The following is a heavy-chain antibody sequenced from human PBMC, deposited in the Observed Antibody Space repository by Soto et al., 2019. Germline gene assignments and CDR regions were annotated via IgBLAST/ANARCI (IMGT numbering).Heavy chain of an antibody. Sequence: QVQLVQSGTEVKKPGSSVKVSCKTSGGTFSSFPIAWVRQAPGHGLACVGGIIPVLGAPSNAQTFQGRVTITADESTSAAYLELSSLRSDDTAVYFCARDRHYENHTFYCLKYYFDYWGQGTLVTVSS. CDR3: ARDRHYENHTFYCLKYYFDY. D-gene: IGHD3-22*01. CDR1: GGTFSSFP. V-gene: IGHV1-69*01. CDR2: IIPVLGAP. J-gene: IGHJ4*02.